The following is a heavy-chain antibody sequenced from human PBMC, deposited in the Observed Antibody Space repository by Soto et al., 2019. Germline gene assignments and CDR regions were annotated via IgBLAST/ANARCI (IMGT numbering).Heavy chain of an antibody. D-gene: IGHD4-17*01. CDR3: ARYYGDYDYFDY. Sequence: PSETLSLTCAVYGGSFSGYYWSWIRQPPGKGLEWIGEINHSGSTYYNPSLKSRVTISVDTSKNQFSLKLSSVTAADTAVYYCARYYGDYDYFDYWGQGTLVTVSS. V-gene: IGHV4-34*09. J-gene: IGHJ4*02. CDR2: INHSGST. CDR1: GGSFSGYY.